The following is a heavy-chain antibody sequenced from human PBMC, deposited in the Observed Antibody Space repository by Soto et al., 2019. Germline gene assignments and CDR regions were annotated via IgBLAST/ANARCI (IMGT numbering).Heavy chain of an antibody. V-gene: IGHV1-69*12. CDR1: GGTFSNYP. CDR3: ARGNHRWLQLWYFDL. Sequence: QVQLVQSGAEVKKPGSSVKVSCKASGGTFSNYPISWVRQAPGQGLEWMGGIIPIFGTVNYAQKFQGRVTITAAESTSTACMELSSLRSEDTAVYYCARGNHRWLQLWYFDLWGRGTLVTVSS. J-gene: IGHJ2*01. D-gene: IGHD5-12*01. CDR2: IIPIFGTV.